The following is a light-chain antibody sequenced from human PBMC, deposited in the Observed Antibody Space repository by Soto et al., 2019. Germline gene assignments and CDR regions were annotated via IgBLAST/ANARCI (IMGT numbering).Light chain of an antibody. CDR3: CSFAGTGTQYV. J-gene: IGLJ1*01. Sequence: QSVLTQPASVSGSLGQSTTISCIGSSDNIGSYNLVSWYQQKPGKAPKIFIFEGSKRPSGVSNRFSGSRSGNTASLTISGLQAEDEADYYCCSFAGTGTQYVFGTGTKVTVL. CDR2: EGS. CDR1: SDNIGSYNL. V-gene: IGLV2-23*01.